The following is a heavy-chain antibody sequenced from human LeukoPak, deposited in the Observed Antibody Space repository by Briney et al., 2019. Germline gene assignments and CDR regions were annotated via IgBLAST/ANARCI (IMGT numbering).Heavy chain of an antibody. V-gene: IGHV6-1*01. J-gene: IGHJ6*03. Sequence: SQTLSLTCAISGDSVSSNSAAWNWIRQSPSRGLEWLGRTYYRSKWYSDYAVSVKSRITINPDTSKNQFSLKLSSVTAADTAVYYCARTIFGVVLSYYYYMDVWGKGTTVTVSS. CDR3: ARTIFGVVLSYYYYMDV. D-gene: IGHD3-3*01. CDR1: GDSVSSNSAA. CDR2: TYYRSKWYS.